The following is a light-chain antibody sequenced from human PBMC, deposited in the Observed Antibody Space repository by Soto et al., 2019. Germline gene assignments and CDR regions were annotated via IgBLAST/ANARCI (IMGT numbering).Light chain of an antibody. CDR2: ELT. V-gene: IGLV2-8*01. J-gene: IGLJ2*01. CDR1: SSDIGGYDY. Sequence: QSALTQPPSASGSPGQSVTISCTGTSSDIGGYDYVFWFQHHPGRAPKLMIYELTKRPSGVPDRFSGSRSGNTASLTVSGLQAEDEADYYCSSYAGSNNVIFGGGTKLTVL. CDR3: SSYAGSNNVI.